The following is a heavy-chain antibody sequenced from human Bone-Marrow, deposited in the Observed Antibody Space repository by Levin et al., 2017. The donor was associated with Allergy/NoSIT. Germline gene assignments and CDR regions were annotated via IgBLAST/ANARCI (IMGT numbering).Heavy chain of an antibody. CDR1: GFTVSSNY. J-gene: IGHJ3*02. V-gene: IGHV3-66*01. Sequence: GESLKISCAASGFTVSSNYMSWVRQAPGKGLEWVSVIYSGGSTYYADSVKGRFTISRDNSKNTLYLQMNSLRAEDTAVYYCARDAPSLNVDTAMVTTAFDIWGQGTMVTVSS. CDR3: ARDAPSLNVDTAMVTTAFDI. CDR2: IYSGGST. D-gene: IGHD5-18*01.